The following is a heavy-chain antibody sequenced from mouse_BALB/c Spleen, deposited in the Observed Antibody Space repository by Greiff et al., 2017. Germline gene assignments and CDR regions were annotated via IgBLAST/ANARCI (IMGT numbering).Heavy chain of an antibody. CDR2: ISSGGGST. CDR1: GFAFSSYD. J-gene: IGHJ3*01. Sequence: DVKLVESGGGLVKPGGSLKLSCAASGFAFSSYDMSWVRQTPEKRLEWVAYISSGGGSTYYPDTVKGRFTISRDNAKNTLYLQMSSLKSEDTAMYYCARHGTYYPFAYWGQGTLVTVSA. CDR3: ARHGTYYPFAY. D-gene: IGHD1-1*01. V-gene: IGHV5-12-1*01.